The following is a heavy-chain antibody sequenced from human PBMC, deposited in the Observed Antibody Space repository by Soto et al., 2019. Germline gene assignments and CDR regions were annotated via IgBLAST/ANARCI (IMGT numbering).Heavy chain of an antibody. CDR1: GASINPYY. Sequence: QVQLQESGPGLVKSSETLSLTCSVSGASINPYYWSWIRQPPGKGLEYIGYIFYTGSTYYNPSLKSRVSISVDTSENQLSLKLTSVTAADTAVYYCARHPSASGDYFDYWGQGTLVTVSS. CDR2: IFYTGST. CDR3: ARHPSASGDYFDY. J-gene: IGHJ4*02. V-gene: IGHV4-59*08. D-gene: IGHD6-25*01.